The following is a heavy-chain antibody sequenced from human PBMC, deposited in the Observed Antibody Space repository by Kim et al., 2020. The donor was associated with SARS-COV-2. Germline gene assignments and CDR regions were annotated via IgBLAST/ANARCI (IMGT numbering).Heavy chain of an antibody. D-gene: IGHD5-18*01. V-gene: IGHV3-33*03. CDR3: AKVQAGYSYGL. CDR2: IWSDGSKK. Sequence: GGSLRLSCAASGFTFSIYTMHWVRQPPGKGLEWVAVIWSDGSKKYYADSVKGRFTVSRDNSKNTLYLQMSRLRGEDTAVYYCAKVQAGYSYGLWGQGTLVTVSS. J-gene: IGHJ4*02. CDR1: GFTFSIYT.